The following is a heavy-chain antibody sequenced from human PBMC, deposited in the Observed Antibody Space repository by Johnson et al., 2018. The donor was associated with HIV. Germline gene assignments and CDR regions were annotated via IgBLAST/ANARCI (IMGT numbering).Heavy chain of an antibody. CDR2: ISGSGIDI. V-gene: IGHV3-11*04. CDR1: GFTFSDYY. D-gene: IGHD5-24*01. J-gene: IGHJ3*02. CDR3: ARALLSASTIGAFDI. Sequence: QVQLVESGGGLVKPGGSLRLSCAASGFTFSDYYMSWISQAPGKGLEWVSYISGSGIDIYYADSVKGRFTISRDNSKNTLYLQMISLRAEDTAMYYCARALLSASTIGAFDIWGQGTMVTVSS.